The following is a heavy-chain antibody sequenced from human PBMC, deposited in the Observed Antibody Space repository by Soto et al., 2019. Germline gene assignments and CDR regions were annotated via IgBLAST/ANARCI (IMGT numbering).Heavy chain of an antibody. CDR2: IYYSGST. CDR3: ARLRDIVVVPAARFVDY. CDR1: GGSISSSSYS. Sequence: SETLSLTCTVSGGSISSSSYSWGWIRQPPGKGLEWIGSIYYSGSTYYNPSLKSRVTISVDTSKNQFSLKLSSVTAADTAVYYCARLRDIVVVPAARFVDYWGQGTLVTVSS. V-gene: IGHV4-39*01. D-gene: IGHD2-2*01. J-gene: IGHJ4*02.